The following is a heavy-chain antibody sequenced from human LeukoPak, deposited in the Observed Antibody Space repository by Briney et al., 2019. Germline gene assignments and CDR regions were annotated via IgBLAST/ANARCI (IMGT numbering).Heavy chain of an antibody. Sequence: SVKVSCKASGGTFTSYAISWVRQAPGQGLEWMGGIIPIFGTANYAQKFQGRVTITADESTSTAYMELSSPRSEDTAVYYCARLQFDWSQDYWGQGTLVTVSS. J-gene: IGHJ4*02. V-gene: IGHV1-69*13. CDR3: ARLQFDWSQDY. D-gene: IGHD3-9*01. CDR1: GGTFTSYA. CDR2: IIPIFGTA.